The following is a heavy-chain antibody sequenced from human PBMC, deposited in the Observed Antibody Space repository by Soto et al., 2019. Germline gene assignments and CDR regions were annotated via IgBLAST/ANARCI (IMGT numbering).Heavy chain of an antibody. Sequence: GGSLRLSCAASGFTFSNYAMSWARQAPEKGLEWVSAISGSGGSTYYADSVKGRFTISRDNSKNTVYLQMNSLRAEDTAVYYCAKWYEGSLNYFDYWGQGTLVTVSS. CDR1: GFTFSNYA. D-gene: IGHD1-20*01. CDR3: AKWYEGSLNYFDY. V-gene: IGHV3-23*01. J-gene: IGHJ4*02. CDR2: ISGSGGST.